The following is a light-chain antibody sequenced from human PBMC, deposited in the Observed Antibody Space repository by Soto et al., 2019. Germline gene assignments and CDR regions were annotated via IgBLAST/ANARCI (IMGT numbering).Light chain of an antibody. J-gene: IGLJ2*01. CDR2: NNN. V-gene: IGLV1-47*02. CDR3: AVWDDSLSGRV. CDR1: SSNIGSHN. Sequence: QSVLTQPPSASGTPGQRVTISCSGSSSNIGSHNIYWYQQLPGTAPQLLIYNNNHRPSGVPDRFSGSKSGTSASLAISGLRSEDEAEYYCAVWDDSLSGRVFGGGTKLTVL.